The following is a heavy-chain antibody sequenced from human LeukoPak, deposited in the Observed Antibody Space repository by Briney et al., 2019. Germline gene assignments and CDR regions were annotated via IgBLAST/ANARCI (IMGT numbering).Heavy chain of an antibody. D-gene: IGHD3-10*01. CDR1: DGSISSGYYY. V-gene: IGHV4-39*02. Sequence: SETLSLTCSVSDGSISSGYYYWAWIRQPPGKGPEWIGSIYYSGTTYPNSSLKSRVTISVDTSKNQFSLKLSSVTAADTAVYYCAREGSAWVPDKSLDYWGQGTLVTVSS. J-gene: IGHJ4*02. CDR3: AREGSAWVPDKSLDY. CDR2: IYYSGTT.